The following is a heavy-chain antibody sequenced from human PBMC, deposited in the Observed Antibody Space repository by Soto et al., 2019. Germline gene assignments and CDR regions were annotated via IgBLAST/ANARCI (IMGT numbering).Heavy chain of an antibody. D-gene: IGHD2-15*01. CDR3: ARVVPETICSGGSCYSGWFDP. V-gene: IGHV4-4*07. Sequence: SETLSLTCTVSGGSISSYYWSWIRQPAGKGLEWIGRIYTSGSTNYNPSLKSRVTMSVDTSKNQFSLKLSSVTAADTAVYYCARVVPETICSGGSCYSGWFDPWGQGTLVTVSS. CDR1: GGSISSYY. CDR2: IYTSGST. J-gene: IGHJ5*02.